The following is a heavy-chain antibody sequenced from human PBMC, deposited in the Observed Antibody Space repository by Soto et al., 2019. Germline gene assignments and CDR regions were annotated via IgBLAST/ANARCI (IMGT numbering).Heavy chain of an antibody. CDR3: ARLVSGWQYYYFDF. V-gene: IGHV4-34*01. D-gene: IGHD6-19*01. CDR1: GGSFSPYF. CDR2: INHSGST. Sequence: QVQLQQWGAGLLKPSETLSLTCAVYGGSFSPYFWSWIRQPPGKGLEWIGEINHSGSTNYNPSLTRRATLSVDTSKNRVSPKLTSATAAYTAVYYCARLVSGWQYYYFDFWGRGTPVTVSS. J-gene: IGHJ2*01.